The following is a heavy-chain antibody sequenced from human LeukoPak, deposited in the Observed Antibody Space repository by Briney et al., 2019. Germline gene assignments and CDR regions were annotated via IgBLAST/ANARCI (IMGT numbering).Heavy chain of an antibody. V-gene: IGHV3-33*01. J-gene: IGHJ4*02. CDR1: GFTFSSYS. Sequence: PGGSLRLSCAASGFTFSSYSMHWVRQAPGKGLEWVAVIWYDGSNKYYADSVKGRFTISRDSSKNTLYLQMNSLRAEDTAVYYCARGQHIVVVTAIKPLDYWGQGTLVTVSS. CDR3: ARGQHIVVVTAIKPLDY. CDR2: IWYDGSNK. D-gene: IGHD2-21*02.